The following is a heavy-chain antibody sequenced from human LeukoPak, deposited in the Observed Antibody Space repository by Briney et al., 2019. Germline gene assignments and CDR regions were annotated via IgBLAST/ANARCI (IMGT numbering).Heavy chain of an antibody. CDR3: VRHNTGADY. J-gene: IGHJ4*02. D-gene: IGHD1-14*01. Sequence: GESLKISCQTSGYCFNTFMIGWVRQAPGRGLEWMGLVYPVDSETRYGPSFQGQVTISADKSTSSAFLQWDSLKASDTAMYYCVRHNTGADYWGQGTLVTVSS. CDR2: VYPVDSET. V-gene: IGHV5-51*01. CDR1: GYCFNTFM.